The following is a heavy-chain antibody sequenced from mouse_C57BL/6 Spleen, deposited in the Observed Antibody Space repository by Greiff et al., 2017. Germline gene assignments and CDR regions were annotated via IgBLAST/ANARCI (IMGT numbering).Heavy chain of an antibody. Sequence: EVKLVESGGGLVQPGGSLKLSCAASGFTFSDYYMYWVRQTPEKRLEWVAYISNGGGSTYYPDTVKGRSTISRDKAKNTLYLQRSRLKSEDTAMYYCERQGLRLHAMDYWGQGTSVTVSS. D-gene: IGHD2-4*01. J-gene: IGHJ4*01. CDR3: ERQGLRLHAMDY. CDR1: GFTFSDYY. CDR2: ISNGGGST. V-gene: IGHV5-12*01.